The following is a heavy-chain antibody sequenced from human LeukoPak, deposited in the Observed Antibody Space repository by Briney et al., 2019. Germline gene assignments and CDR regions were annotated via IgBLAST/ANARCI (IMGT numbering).Heavy chain of an antibody. CDR2: INPNSGGT. V-gene: IGHV1-2*04. Sequence: ASVKVSCKASGYTFTGYYMHWVRQAPGQGLEWMGWINPNSGGTNYAQKFQGWVTMTRDTSISTAYMELSRLRSDDTAVYYCARGVLLWFGESSEYYFDYWGQGTLVTVSS. CDR3: ARGVLLWFGESSEYYFDY. J-gene: IGHJ4*02. D-gene: IGHD3-10*01. CDR1: GYTFTGYY.